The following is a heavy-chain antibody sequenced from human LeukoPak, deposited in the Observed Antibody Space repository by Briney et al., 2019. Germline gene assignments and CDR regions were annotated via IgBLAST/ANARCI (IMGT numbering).Heavy chain of an antibody. D-gene: IGHD1-14*01. CDR1: GYPFTTYE. J-gene: IGHJ5*02. CDR2: EHPNSANT. Sequence: ASVKVSCKTSGYPFTTYEINWVRQAAGQGLEWMGWEHPNSANTAYAQKFQGRVTMTRDTSISTAYMELSGLGSDDTAVYFCTRGPRNDPWGQGTLVTVSS. CDR3: TRGPRNDP. V-gene: IGHV1-8*01.